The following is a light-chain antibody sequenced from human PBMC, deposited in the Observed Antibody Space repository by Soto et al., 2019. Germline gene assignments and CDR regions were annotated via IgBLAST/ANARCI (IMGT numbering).Light chain of an antibody. CDR3: SSYTSSSTSPYV. CDR1: SXDVGGYDY. Sequence: QSVLTQPASVSGSPGQSITISCTGTSXDVGGYDYVSWYQQHPGKAPKLMIYEVSNRPSGVFNRFSGSKSGNTASLTISGLQAEDEADYYCSSYTSSSTSPYVFGTGTKLTVL. V-gene: IGLV2-14*01. J-gene: IGLJ1*01. CDR2: EVS.